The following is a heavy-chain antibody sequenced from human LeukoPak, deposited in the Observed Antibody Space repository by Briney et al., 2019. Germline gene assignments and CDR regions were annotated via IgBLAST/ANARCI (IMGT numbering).Heavy chain of an antibody. D-gene: IGHD3-3*01. Sequence: GGSLRLSCAASGFTFSSFAESWVRQAPGKGLEWVSIISGSGDSTYYADSVKSRFTISRDNSKNTLYLQMNSLRAEDTAIYYCTKGSVLTIFGVAWHAFDIWGQGTMVTVSP. CDR2: ISGSGDST. CDR1: GFTFSSFA. J-gene: IGHJ3*02. V-gene: IGHV3-23*01. CDR3: TKGSVLTIFGVAWHAFDI.